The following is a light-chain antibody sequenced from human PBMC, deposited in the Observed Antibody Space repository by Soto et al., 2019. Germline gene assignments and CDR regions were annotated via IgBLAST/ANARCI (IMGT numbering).Light chain of an antibody. J-gene: IGKJ5*01. CDR3: QQYDNVPIT. V-gene: IGKV1-33*01. Sequence: DIQMTQSPASLSASVGDRVTLTCPASQDIRNYLNWYQQKPGKAPKLLIYDASNLETGVPSRFSGSGSGTDFTFTITSLQPQDIATYYCQQYDNVPITFGQGTRLEIK. CDR1: QDIRNY. CDR2: DAS.